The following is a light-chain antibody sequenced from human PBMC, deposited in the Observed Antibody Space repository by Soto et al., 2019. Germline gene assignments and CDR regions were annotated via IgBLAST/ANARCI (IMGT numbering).Light chain of an antibody. Sequence: DIQMTQSPSSLSASVGDRVSITCRASQDVNNYLNWYQQKPGKAPRLVIYDTSTLEIGVPSRFGGTGSGTDFTFTIFGLQNEDFGTYYCQQYNNVPYTFGQGTKVDIK. V-gene: IGKV1-33*01. CDR1: QDVNNY. CDR2: DTS. J-gene: IGKJ2*01. CDR3: QQYNNVPYT.